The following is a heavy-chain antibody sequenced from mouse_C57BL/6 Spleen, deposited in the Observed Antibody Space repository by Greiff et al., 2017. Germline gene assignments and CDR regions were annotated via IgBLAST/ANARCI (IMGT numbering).Heavy chain of an antibody. V-gene: IGHV14-4*01. CDR1: GFNIKDDY. D-gene: IGHD2-2*01. CDR2: IDPENGDT. J-gene: IGHJ3*01. Sequence: EVTLVESGAELVRPGASVKLSCTASGFNIKDDYMHWVKQRPEQGLEWIGWIDPENGDTEYASKFQGKATITADTSSNTAYLQLSSLTSEDTAVYYCTPSMVKGAWFAYWGQGTLVTVSA. CDR3: TPSMVKGAWFAY.